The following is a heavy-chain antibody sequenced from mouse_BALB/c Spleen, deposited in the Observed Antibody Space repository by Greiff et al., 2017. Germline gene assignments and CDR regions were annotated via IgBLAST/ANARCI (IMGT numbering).Heavy chain of an antibody. CDR3: AREGDGYSWYFDV. V-gene: IGHV5-6-5*01. CDR1: GFTFSSYA. Sequence: EVKVEESGGGLVKPGGSLKLSCAASGFTFSSYAMSWVRQTPEKRLEWVASISSGGSTYYPDSVKGRFTISRDNARNILYLQMSSLRSEDTAMYYCAREGDGYSWYFDVWGAGTTVTVSS. J-gene: IGHJ1*01. CDR2: ISSGGST. D-gene: IGHD2-3*01.